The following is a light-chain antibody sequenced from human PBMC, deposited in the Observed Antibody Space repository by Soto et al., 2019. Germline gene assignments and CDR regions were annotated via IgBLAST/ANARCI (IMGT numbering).Light chain of an antibody. CDR2: LDRSGSY. CDR1: SGHSAYI. J-gene: IGLJ3*02. Sequence: QSVLTQSSSASASLGSSVKLTCILSSGHSAYIIAWHQQQPGKAPRFLMTLDRSGSYNRGSGVPDRFSGSSSGADRYLTISNLQFEDEGDYYCETWYSNTHKVFGGGTKLTVL. CDR3: ETWYSNTHKV. V-gene: IGLV4-60*02.